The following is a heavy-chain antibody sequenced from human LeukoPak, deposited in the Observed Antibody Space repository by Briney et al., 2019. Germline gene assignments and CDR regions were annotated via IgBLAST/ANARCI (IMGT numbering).Heavy chain of an antibody. V-gene: IGHV3-15*01. CDR1: GFTFSNAW. J-gene: IGHJ3*02. CDR2: IKSKTDGGTT. D-gene: IGHD2-21*02. CDR3: TTAACGGDCYSIPVDAFDI. Sequence: GGSLRLSCAASGFTFSNAWMSWVRQAPGKGLEWVGRIKSKTDGGTTDYAAPVKGRFTISRDDSKNTLYLQMNSLKTEDTAVYYCTTAACGGDCYSIPVDAFDIWGQGTMVTVSS.